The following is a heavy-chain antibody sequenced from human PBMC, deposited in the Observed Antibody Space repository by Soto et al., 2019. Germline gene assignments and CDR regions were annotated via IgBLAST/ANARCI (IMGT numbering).Heavy chain of an antibody. D-gene: IGHD3-9*01. CDR2: IYWDDDK. CDR3: AHRRLRGLRYFDWLLPSLFDY. J-gene: IGHJ4*02. CDR1: GFSLSTSGVG. V-gene: IGHV2-5*02. Sequence: QITLKESGPTLVKPTQTLTLTCTFSGFSLSTSGVGVGWIRQPPGKALEWLALIYWDDDKRYSPSLKSRLTITKDTSKNQVVLTMTNMDPVDTATYYCAHRRLRGLRYFDWLLPSLFDYWGQGTLVTVSS.